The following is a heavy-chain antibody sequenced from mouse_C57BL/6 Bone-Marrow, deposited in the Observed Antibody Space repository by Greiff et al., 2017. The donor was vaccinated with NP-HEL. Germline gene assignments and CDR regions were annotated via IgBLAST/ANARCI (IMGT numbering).Heavy chain of an antibody. CDR2: IYPGAGDT. V-gene: IGHV1-82*01. Sequence: QVHVKQSGPELVKPGASVKISCKASGYTFSTSWMNWMKQRPGKGLEWIGRIYPGAGDTHYSGNFEGKASLTADKSSNSAFIQLSSLTYEDSAVYFCARGKSWGVFFAYWGQGTTLTVSS. CDR3: ARGKSWGVFFAY. CDR1: GYTFSTSW. J-gene: IGHJ2*01.